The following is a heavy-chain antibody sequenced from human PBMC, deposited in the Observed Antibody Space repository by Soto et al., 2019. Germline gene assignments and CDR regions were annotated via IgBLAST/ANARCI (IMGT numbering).Heavy chain of an antibody. Sequence: TLSLTCPVSGASISIGGYHWNWLRQHPGKGLEWIGQIQSSGSASYNPSLQNRVTISVDTAKNQFSLKLSSVTAADTAVYFCSNLAAGARGRGYWGQGTLVTVYS. CDR2: IQSSGSA. D-gene: IGHD2-15*01. J-gene: IGHJ4*02. CDR3: SNLAAGARGRGY. V-gene: IGHV4-31*03. CDR1: GASISIGGYH.